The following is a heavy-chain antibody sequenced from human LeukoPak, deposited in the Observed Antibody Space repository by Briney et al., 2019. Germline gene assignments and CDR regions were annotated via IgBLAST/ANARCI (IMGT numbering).Heavy chain of an antibody. CDR1: GFTFSSYS. Sequence: KSGGSLRLSCAASGFTFSSYSMNWVRQAPGKGLEWVSSISSSSSYIYYADSVKGRFTISRDNAKNSLYLQMNSLRAEDTAVYYCARQGSYYPADFDYWGQGTLVTVSS. J-gene: IGHJ4*02. V-gene: IGHV3-21*01. CDR2: ISSSSSYI. D-gene: IGHD3-22*01. CDR3: ARQGSYYPADFDY.